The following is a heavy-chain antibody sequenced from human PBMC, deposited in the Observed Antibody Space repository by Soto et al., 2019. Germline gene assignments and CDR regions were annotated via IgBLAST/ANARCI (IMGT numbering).Heavy chain of an antibody. CDR2: ISSSSSTI. CDR3: ARIAAAGNPYLPHYYYMEV. CDR1: GFTFSSYS. V-gene: IGHV3-48*01. J-gene: IGHJ6*03. D-gene: IGHD6-13*01. Sequence: PGGSLRLSCAASGFTFSSYSMNWVRQAPGKGLEWVSYISSSSSTIYYADSVKGRFTISRDNAKNSLYLQMNSLRAEDTAVYYCARIAAAGNPYLPHYYYMEVWGKGTTVTVSS.